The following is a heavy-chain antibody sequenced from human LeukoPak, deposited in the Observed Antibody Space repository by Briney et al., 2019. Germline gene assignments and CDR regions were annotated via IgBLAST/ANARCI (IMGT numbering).Heavy chain of an antibody. J-gene: IGHJ4*02. V-gene: IGHV1-18*01. D-gene: IGHD1-26*01. CDR1: GYMFTAYG. CDR3: ARVGRGSGSFYCFDY. Sequence: GASVKVPCKASGYMFTAYGISWVRQAPGQGLEGMGGISAYNGNTNYAHKLQGRVTMTTDTSTSTAYMELRSLRSDDTAVYYCARVGRGSGSFYCFDYWGEGTLLTVSS. CDR2: ISAYNGNT.